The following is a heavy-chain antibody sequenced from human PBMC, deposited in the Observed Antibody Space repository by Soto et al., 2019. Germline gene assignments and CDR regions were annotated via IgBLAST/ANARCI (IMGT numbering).Heavy chain of an antibody. J-gene: IGHJ4*02. CDR2: VLPVLGTT. CDR3: ARERADRGVDY. D-gene: IGHD6-25*01. V-gene: IGHV1-69*18. Sequence: QVQLEQSGAEVKKPGSSVKVSCKASGDRFTSYAISWVRQAPGQGLEWVGTVLPVLGTTNYAQKLRGRVTITADESTSTAYMVLGSLRYEDTAIYYCARERADRGVDYLGQGTLVTVSS. CDR1: GDRFTSYA.